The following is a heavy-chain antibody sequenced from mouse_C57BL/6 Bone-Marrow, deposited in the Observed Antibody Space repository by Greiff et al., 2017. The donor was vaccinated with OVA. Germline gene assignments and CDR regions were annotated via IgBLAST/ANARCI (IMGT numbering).Heavy chain of an antibody. Sequence: EVQLVESGGGLVQSGRSLRLSCATSGFTFSYVYMEWVRQAPGKGLEWIAASRNKANDYTTEYSASVKGRFIVSRDTSQSILYLQMNALRAEDTAIYYCARDASIKTGAMDYWGQGTSVTVSS. V-gene: IGHV7-1*01. CDR2: SRNKANDYTT. J-gene: IGHJ4*01. CDR3: ARDASIKTGAMDY. D-gene: IGHD1-2*01. CDR1: GFTFSYVY.